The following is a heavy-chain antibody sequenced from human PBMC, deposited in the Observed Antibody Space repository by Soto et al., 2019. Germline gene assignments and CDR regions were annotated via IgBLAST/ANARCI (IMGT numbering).Heavy chain of an antibody. V-gene: IGHV4-59*01. D-gene: IGHD2-2*01. CDR1: GGSISSYS. CDR3: ARAFDPGYCSSTGCPRWWFDP. J-gene: IGHJ5*02. Sequence: QVQLQESGPGLVKPSETLSLTCTVSGGSISSYSWSWIRQPPGKGLEWIGYIYYSGSTNYNPSLKSRVTISVDSSKNQFSLKLSSVTAADTAVYYCARAFDPGYCSSTGCPRWWFDPWGQGTLVTVSS. CDR2: IYYSGST.